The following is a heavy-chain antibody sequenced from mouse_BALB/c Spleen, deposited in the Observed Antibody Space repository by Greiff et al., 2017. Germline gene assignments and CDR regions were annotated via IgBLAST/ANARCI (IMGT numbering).Heavy chain of an antibody. CDR3: ARSYDGYWYFDV. CDR1: GFTFSSYA. D-gene: IGHD2-3*01. CDR2: ISSGGST. Sequence: EVKLVESGGGLVKPGGSLKLSCAASGFTFSSYAMSWVRQTPEKRLEWVASISSGGSTYYPDSVKGRFTISRDNARNILYLQMSSLRSEDTAMYYCARSYDGYWYFDVWGAGTTVTVSS. V-gene: IGHV5-6-5*01. J-gene: IGHJ1*01.